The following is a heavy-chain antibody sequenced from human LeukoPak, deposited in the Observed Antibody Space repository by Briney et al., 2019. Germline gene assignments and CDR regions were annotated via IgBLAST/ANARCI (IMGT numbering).Heavy chain of an antibody. CDR1: GYTFTSYD. CDR3: ARGVRYYDSSGFYNY. Sequence: ASVKVSCKASGYTFTSYDINWVRQAPGQGLEWMGWVNPNSGNTGYAQKFQGRVTMTRNTSISTAYMELSSLRSEDTAVYYCARGVRYYDSSGFYNYWGQGTLVTVSS. D-gene: IGHD3-22*01. V-gene: IGHV1-8*01. J-gene: IGHJ4*02. CDR2: VNPNSGNT.